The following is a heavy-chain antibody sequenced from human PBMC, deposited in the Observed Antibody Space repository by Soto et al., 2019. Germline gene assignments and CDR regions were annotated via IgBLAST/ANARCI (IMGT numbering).Heavy chain of an antibody. V-gene: IGHV4-4*07. J-gene: IGHJ5*02. CDR2: IHSSGST. CDR1: GGSMNSYH. Sequence: PSETLSLTCTVSGGSMNSYHWSWIRQPAGKGLEWIGHIHSSGSTNYNPSLKSRVTMSVDTSKNQFSLRLMSLTAADTAVYYCARDQGVAAAGITLFDPWGQGSLVTVS. CDR3: ARDQGVAAAGITLFDP. D-gene: IGHD6-13*01.